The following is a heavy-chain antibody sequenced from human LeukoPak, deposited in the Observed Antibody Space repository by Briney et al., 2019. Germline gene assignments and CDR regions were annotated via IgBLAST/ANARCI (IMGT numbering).Heavy chain of an antibody. Sequence: GGSLRLSCAASGFTFSSYAMSWVRQAPGKGLEWVSAISGSGGSTYYADSVKGRFTISRDNPKNTLYLQMNSLRAEDTAVYYCAKDRGFHNWFDPWGQGTLVTVSS. CDR2: ISGSGGST. V-gene: IGHV3-23*01. J-gene: IGHJ5*02. CDR1: GFTFSSYA. CDR3: AKDRGFHNWFDP.